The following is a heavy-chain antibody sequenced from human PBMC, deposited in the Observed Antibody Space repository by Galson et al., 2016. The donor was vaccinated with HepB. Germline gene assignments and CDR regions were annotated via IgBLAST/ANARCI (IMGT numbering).Heavy chain of an antibody. CDR1: GGTFRSYA. Sequence: SVKVSCKASGGTFRSYAISWVRQAPGQGLEWMGGIIPIFDTPDYTQKFRGRVTITADESTTTAYMELSSLTSEDTAVYYCGTGEGHRSYYGMDVWGQGTTVTVSS. CDR2: IIPIFDTP. J-gene: IGHJ6*02. CDR3: GTGEGHRSYYGMDV. D-gene: IGHD1-1*01. V-gene: IGHV1-69*13.